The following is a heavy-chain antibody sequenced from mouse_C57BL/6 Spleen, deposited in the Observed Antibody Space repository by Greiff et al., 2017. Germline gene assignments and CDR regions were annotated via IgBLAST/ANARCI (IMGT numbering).Heavy chain of an antibody. CDR3: AIPYYSNSWFAY. V-gene: IGHV2-5*01. D-gene: IGHD2-5*01. Sequence: VMLVESGPGLVQPSQSLSITCTVSGFSLTSYGVHWVRQSPGKGLEWLGVIWRGGSTDYNAAFMSRLSITKDNSKSQVFFKMNSLQADDTAIYYCAIPYYSNSWFAYWGQGTLVTVSA. CDR1: GFSLTSYG. J-gene: IGHJ3*01. CDR2: IWRGGST.